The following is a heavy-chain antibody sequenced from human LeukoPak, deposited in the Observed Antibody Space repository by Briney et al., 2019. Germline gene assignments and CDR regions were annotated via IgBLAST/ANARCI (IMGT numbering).Heavy chain of an antibody. CDR2: ISGSGGST. CDR3: AKDSTGIAAAFDY. V-gene: IGHV3-23*01. CDR1: GFTFSSYG. J-gene: IGHJ4*02. Sequence: PGGTLRLSCAASGFTFSSYGMSLVRQAPGKGLEWVSAISGSGGSTYYADSVKARFTISRDNSKNTLYLQMNSLRAEDTAVYYCAKDSTGIAAAFDYWGQGTLVTVSS. D-gene: IGHD6-13*01.